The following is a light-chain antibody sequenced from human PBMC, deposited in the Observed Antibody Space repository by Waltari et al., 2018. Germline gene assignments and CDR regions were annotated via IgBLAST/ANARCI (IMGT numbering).Light chain of an antibody. CDR2: DVP. Sequence: QSALTPPRSVAGSPGQSVTISCTGPSSDGGGDNFVSWYQQHPGTPPKLIISDVPKRPAGVPDRFSGSKSGNTASLTIAGLQAEDEADYYCSSYAGNYVAFGGGTKLTVL. CDR3: SSYAGNYVA. CDR1: SSDGGGDNF. V-gene: IGLV2-11*01. J-gene: IGLJ2*01.